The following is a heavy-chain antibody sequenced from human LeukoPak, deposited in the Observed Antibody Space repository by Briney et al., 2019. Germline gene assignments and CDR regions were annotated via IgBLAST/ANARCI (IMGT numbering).Heavy chain of an antibody. CDR1: GGSISSYY. D-gene: IGHD6-19*01. Sequence: SETLSLTCTVSGGSISSYYWSWIRQPPGKGLEWIGYIYYSGSTNYNPSLKSRVTISVDTSKNQFSLKLTSVTAADTAVYYCARDSSGWYRWFDPWGQGTLVTVSS. CDR2: IYYSGST. V-gene: IGHV4-59*01. J-gene: IGHJ5*02. CDR3: ARDSSGWYRWFDP.